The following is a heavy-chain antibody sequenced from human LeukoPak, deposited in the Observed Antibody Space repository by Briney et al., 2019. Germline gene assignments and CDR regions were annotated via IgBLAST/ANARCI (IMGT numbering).Heavy chain of an antibody. Sequence: GASVKVSCKASGYTFTSYGISWVRQAPGQGLEWMGWISAYNGNTNYAQKLQGRVAMTTDTSTSTGYMELRNLRSDDTAVYYCARPGYCSSTSCENWFDPWGQGTLVTVSS. CDR1: GYTFTSYG. J-gene: IGHJ5*02. CDR3: ARPGYCSSTSCENWFDP. V-gene: IGHV1-18*01. D-gene: IGHD2-2*03. CDR2: ISAYNGNT.